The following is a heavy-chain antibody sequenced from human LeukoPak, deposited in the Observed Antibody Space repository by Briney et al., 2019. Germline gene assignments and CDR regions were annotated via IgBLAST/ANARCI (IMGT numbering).Heavy chain of an antibody. V-gene: IGHV3-23*01. CDR1: GFTFSSYA. J-gene: IGHJ4*02. CDR2: ISGSGGST. CDR3: ARDAGLRYFDWLSAFDY. Sequence: GGSLRLSCAASGFTFSSYAMSWVRQAPGKGLEWVSAISGSGGSTYYADSVKGRFTISRDNSKNTLYLQMNSLRAEDTAVYYCARDAGLRYFDWLSAFDYWGQGTLVTVSS. D-gene: IGHD3-9*01.